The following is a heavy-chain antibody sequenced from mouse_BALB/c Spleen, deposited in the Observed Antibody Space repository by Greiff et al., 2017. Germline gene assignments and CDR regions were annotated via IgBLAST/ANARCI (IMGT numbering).Heavy chain of an antibody. CDR1: GFTFSSYT. Sequence: EVQGVESGGGLVKPGGSLKLSCAASGFTFSSYTMSWVRQTPEKRLEWVATISSGGGNTYYPDSVKGRFTISRDNAKNNLYLQMSSLRSEDTALYYCARFEGFAYWGQGTLVTVSA. J-gene: IGHJ3*01. CDR2: ISSGGGNT. V-gene: IGHV5-9*03. CDR3: ARFEGFAY.